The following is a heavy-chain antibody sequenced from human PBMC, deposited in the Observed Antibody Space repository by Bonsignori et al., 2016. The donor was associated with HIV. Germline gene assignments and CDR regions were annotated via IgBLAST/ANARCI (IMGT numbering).Heavy chain of an antibody. CDR1: GFTFSSYS. V-gene: IGHV3-21*01. CDR3: ASLSPVSPLYYYYMDV. Sequence: GESLKISCAASGFTFSSYSMNWVRQAPGKGLEWVSSISSSSSYIYYADSVKGRFTISRDNAKNSLYLQMNSLRAEDTAVYYCASLSPVSPLYYYYMDVWGKGTTVTVSS. D-gene: IGHD3-10*01. J-gene: IGHJ6*03. CDR2: ISSSSSYI.